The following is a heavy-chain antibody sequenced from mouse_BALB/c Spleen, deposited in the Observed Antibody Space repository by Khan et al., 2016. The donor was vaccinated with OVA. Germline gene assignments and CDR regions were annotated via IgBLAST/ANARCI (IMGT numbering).Heavy chain of an antibody. Sequence: QVQLKQSGAELVRPGASVKLSCKTSGYIFTSYWIHWVKQRPGQGLEWIARIYPGTDNSYYNEKFKDKATLTADKSSSTAYMQLRSLKSEDSDVNVGARERALYCFDHWGQGTTLTVSS. J-gene: IGHJ2*01. CDR1: GYIFTSYW. D-gene: IGHD3-3*01. CDR3: ARERALYCFDH. CDR2: IYPGTDNS. V-gene: IGHV1-76*01.